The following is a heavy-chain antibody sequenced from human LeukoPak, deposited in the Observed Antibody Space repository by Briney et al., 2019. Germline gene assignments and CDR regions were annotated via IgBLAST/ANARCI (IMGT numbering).Heavy chain of an antibody. Sequence: PGGSLTLSCAASGFTVSSNYMRWVRPAPGKGLEWVSVIYSGGSTYSANPVKGRFTISRNNSKNTLFLQMNILRAEDTAVYYCARGYYYDSSGYPRYYFDFWGQGTLVTVSS. CDR2: IYSGGST. J-gene: IGHJ4*02. CDR3: ARGYYYDSSGYPRYYFDF. D-gene: IGHD3-22*01. CDR1: GFTVSSNY. V-gene: IGHV3-53*01.